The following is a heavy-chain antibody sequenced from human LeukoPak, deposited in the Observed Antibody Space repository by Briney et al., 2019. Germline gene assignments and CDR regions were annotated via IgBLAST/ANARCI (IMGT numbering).Heavy chain of an antibody. V-gene: IGHV1-69*04. CDR2: IVPILGIA. CDR3: ARDRALAYCTNGVCETDRDAFDI. D-gene: IGHD2-8*01. Sequence: SVKVSCKASGGTFSSYAISWVRQAPGQGLEWMGRIVPILGIANYAQKFQGRVTITADKSTSTAYMELSSLRSEDTAVYYCARDRALAYCTNGVCETDRDAFDIWGQGTMVTVSS. CDR1: GGTFSSYA. J-gene: IGHJ3*02.